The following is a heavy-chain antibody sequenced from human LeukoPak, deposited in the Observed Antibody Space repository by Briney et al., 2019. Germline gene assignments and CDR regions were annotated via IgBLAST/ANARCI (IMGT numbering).Heavy chain of an antibody. CDR3: ARDENGYVWGSFRA. D-gene: IGHD3-16*02. Sequence: PSETLSLTCTVSGVSISSSSYYWGWIRQPPGKGLEWIGSIYYSGSTYYNPSLKSRVTISVDTSKNQFSLKLSSVTAADTAVYYCARDENGYVWGSFRAWGQGTLVTVSS. CDR2: IYYSGST. J-gene: IGHJ5*02. CDR1: GVSISSSSYY. V-gene: IGHV4-39*07.